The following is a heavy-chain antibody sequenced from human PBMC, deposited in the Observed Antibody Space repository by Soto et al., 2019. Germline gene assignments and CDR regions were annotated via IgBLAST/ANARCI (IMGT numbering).Heavy chain of an antibody. J-gene: IGHJ2*01. CDR2: IFPSGAT. CDR3: ARGSAAKRYFDL. D-gene: IGHD5-18*01. V-gene: IGHV4-30-4*01. CDR1: GAPISGGDYH. Sequence: QVQLQESGPGLVKPSQTLSLMCTVSGAPISGGDYHWSWIRQPPGKGLEWIGYIFPSGATHYKSSLGSGITMSVETSKSHFSLKLTSVTAADTAVYFCARGSAAKRYFDLWGRGTLVTVSS.